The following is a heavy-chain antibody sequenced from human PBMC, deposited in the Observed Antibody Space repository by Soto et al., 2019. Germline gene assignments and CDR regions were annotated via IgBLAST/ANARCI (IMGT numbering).Heavy chain of an antibody. CDR2: MNPTSGNT. V-gene: IGHV1-8*01. J-gene: IGHJ5*02. D-gene: IGHD6-13*01. Sequence: ASVKVSCKASGYTFTSYDINWVRQATGQGLEWMGWMNPTSGNTGYAQKFQGRVTMTRNTSITTAYMELSSLRSEDTAVYYCARVGIAAAGTEYNWFGPWGQGTLVTVSS. CDR3: ARVGIAAAGTEYNWFGP. CDR1: GYTFTSYD.